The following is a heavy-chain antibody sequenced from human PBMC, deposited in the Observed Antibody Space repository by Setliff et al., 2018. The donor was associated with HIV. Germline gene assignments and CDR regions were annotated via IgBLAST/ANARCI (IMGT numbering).Heavy chain of an antibody. D-gene: IGHD3-22*01. V-gene: IGHV4-34*01. CDR2: INQSGST. CDR3: ARGRGRTFYYDSSGSRAFDI. Sequence: SESLSLTCAVYGGSLSGDYWSWIRQPPGKGLEWIGEINQSGSTNYNPSLKSRVIISVDTSKNQLSLKLSSVTAADTAMYYCARGRGRTFYYDSSGSRAFDIWGQGTMVTVSS. J-gene: IGHJ3*02. CDR1: GGSLSGDY.